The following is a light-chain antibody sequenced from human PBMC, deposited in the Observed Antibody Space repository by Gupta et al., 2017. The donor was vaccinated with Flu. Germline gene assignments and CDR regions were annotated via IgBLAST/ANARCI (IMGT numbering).Light chain of an antibody. CDR3: QQSDDVPRT. CDR2: GAS. J-gene: IGKJ1*01. V-gene: IGKV1-39*01. CDR1: QRISTY. Sequence: PSSLSGTVGERVTSTCRASQRISTYLNWYQQRPGKAPKVVINGASTWKSGVPARFSGSGSGTDFTLTISSLRPEDFATYYCQQSDDVPRTFGQGTKVAI.